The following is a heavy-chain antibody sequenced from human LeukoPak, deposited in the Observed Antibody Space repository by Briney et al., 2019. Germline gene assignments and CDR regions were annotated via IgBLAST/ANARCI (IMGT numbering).Heavy chain of an antibody. CDR1: GGSISSYY. CDR3: ASLRERSYYARGFDY. V-gene: IGHV4-59*01. CDR2: IYYSGST. Sequence: PSETLSLTCTVSGGSISSYYWSWIRQPPGKGLEWIGYIYYSGSTNCNPSLKSRVTISVDTSKNQFSLKLSSVTAADTAVYHCASLRERSYYARGFDYWGRGTLVTVSS. D-gene: IGHD1-26*01. J-gene: IGHJ4*02.